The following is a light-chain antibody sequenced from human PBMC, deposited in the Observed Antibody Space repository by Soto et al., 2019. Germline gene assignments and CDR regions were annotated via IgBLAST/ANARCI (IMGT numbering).Light chain of an antibody. Sequence: DIQMTQSPSTLSASVGDRVTITCRASQSISSWLAWYQQKPGKAPKLLIYDASSLESGVPSRFSGSGSGTEFTLTISSLQPADFATYYCQQYNSYSGTFGPGTKVDIK. CDR2: DAS. CDR3: QQYNSYSGT. CDR1: QSISSW. V-gene: IGKV1-5*01. J-gene: IGKJ3*01.